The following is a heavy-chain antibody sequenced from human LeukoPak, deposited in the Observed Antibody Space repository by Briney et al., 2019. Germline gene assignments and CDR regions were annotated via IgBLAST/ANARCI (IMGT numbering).Heavy chain of an antibody. CDR1: GFTFSNYG. CDR2: ISSRSSDM. D-gene: IGHD6-19*01. CDR3: ARIAVAGTGEFDY. V-gene: IGHV3-21*01. J-gene: IGHJ4*02. Sequence: PGGSLRLSCAASGFTFSNYGRNWVRQAPGKGPEWVSSISSRSSDMYYAVSVKGRFTISRDNAKNSLYLQMNSLRAEDTAVYYCARIAVAGTGEFDYWSQGTLVTVSS.